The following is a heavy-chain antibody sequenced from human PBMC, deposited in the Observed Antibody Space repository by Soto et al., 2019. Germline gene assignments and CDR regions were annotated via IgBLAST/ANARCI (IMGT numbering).Heavy chain of an antibody. Sequence: GGSLRLSCAASGFTFSSYGMHWVRQAPGKGLEWVAVIWYDGSNKYYADSVKGRFTISRDNSKNTLYLQMNSLRAEDTAVYYCAKVLSRRILDYWGQGTLVTVSS. J-gene: IGHJ4*02. CDR2: IWYDGSNK. CDR1: GFTFSSYG. D-gene: IGHD3-3*02. CDR3: AKVLSRRILDY. V-gene: IGHV3-33*06.